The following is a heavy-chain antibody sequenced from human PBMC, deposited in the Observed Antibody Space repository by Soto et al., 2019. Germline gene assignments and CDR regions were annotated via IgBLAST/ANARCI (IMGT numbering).Heavy chain of an antibody. CDR2: IANSGST. CDR3: ATESGSTYGYFDH. Sequence: PSETLSLTCTVSGRSVTSAEDYWTWIRQSPGKGLEWIGYIANSGSTGYNPSLKTRLSMSVDRSKNQFTLRLTSVTAADTAVYFCATESGSTYGYFDHWGQGTQVTVSS. CDR1: GRSVTSAEDY. V-gene: IGHV4-30-4*01. D-gene: IGHD5-18*01. J-gene: IGHJ4*02.